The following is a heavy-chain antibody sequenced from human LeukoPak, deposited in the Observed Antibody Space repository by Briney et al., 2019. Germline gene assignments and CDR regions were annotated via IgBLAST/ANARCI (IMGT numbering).Heavy chain of an antibody. J-gene: IGHJ4*02. Sequence: ASVKVSCKASGYTFTGYYMHWVRQAPGQGLEWMGWINPNSGGTNYAQTFQGRVTMTRDTSISTAYMELSRLRSDDTAVYYCARDPPDIVVVPAARDAYWGQGTLVTVSS. CDR1: GYTFTGYY. D-gene: IGHD2-2*01. V-gene: IGHV1-2*02. CDR3: ARDPPDIVVVPAARDAY. CDR2: INPNSGGT.